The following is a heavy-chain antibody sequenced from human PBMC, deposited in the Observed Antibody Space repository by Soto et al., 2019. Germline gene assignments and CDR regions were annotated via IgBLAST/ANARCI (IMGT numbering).Heavy chain of an antibody. V-gene: IGHV2-26*01. D-gene: IGHD2-15*01. J-gene: IGHJ4*02. CDR1: GFSLRNAGMG. Sequence: QVTLKESGPVLVKPTETLTLTCTVSGFSLRNAGMGVSWLRQPPGKALEWLAHIFSHDGKYYSSSLNNRLTISKDTSKSQVVLTLTNVDPVDTATYYCARAEGLYSVDYWCQGTLVTVSS. CDR2: IFSHDGK. CDR3: ARAEGLYSVDY.